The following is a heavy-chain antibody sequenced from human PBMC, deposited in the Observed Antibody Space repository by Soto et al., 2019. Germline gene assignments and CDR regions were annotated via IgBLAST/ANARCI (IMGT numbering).Heavy chain of an antibody. J-gene: IGHJ6*04. CDR3: ARDRAIAARYYYYYYGREV. D-gene: IGHD6-6*01. CDR1: GGSISSGGYY. CDR2: IYYSVRT. Sequence: SETLSLTCTVSGGSISSGGYYWSWILHHPGKGLEWIGYIYYSVRTYYNPSLKSRVTISVDTSKNQFSLKLSSVTAADTAVYYCARDRAIAARYYYYYYGREVWGKENTVTISS. V-gene: IGHV4-31*03.